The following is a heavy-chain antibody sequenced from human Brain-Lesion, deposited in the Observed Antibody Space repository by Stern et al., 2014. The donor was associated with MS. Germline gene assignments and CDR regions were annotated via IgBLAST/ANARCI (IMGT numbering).Heavy chain of an antibody. CDR1: GFTFNSYS. Sequence: VQLVQSGGGLVKPGGSLRLSCEASGFTFNSYSMNWVRQAPGQGLEWVWSISLGTDYIYYADSVKGRFTISRDNAKNSVFLQMNTLRAEDTGVYYCARVDCSGTNCFYYYYGMDVWGQGTTVTVSS. D-gene: IGHD2-2*01. CDR3: ARVDCSGTNCFYYYYGMDV. CDR2: ISLGTDYI. J-gene: IGHJ6*02. V-gene: IGHV3-21*01.